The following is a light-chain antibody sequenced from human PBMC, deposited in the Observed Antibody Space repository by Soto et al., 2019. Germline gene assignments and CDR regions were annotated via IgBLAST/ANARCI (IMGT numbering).Light chain of an antibody. CDR2: EVN. Sequence: QSVLTQPASASGSPGQSITISCTGIISDVDVYTYVSWYQQNPGKAPKVLIYEVNNRPSGVSYRFSGSKSGNTASLTISGLQTEDEADYYSCSYEGSTTRLYYVFGTGTKVTVL. V-gene: IGLV2-14*01. J-gene: IGLJ1*01. CDR1: ISDVDVYTY. CDR3: CSYEGSTTRLYYV.